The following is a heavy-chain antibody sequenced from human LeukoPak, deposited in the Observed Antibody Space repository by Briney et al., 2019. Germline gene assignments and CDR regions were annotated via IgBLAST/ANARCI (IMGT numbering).Heavy chain of an antibody. Sequence: GGSLRLSCAASGFTFSGSAMHWVRQASGKGLEWVSTISGSGTSAYYADSVKGRSTISRDSSKSTMYLQMNSLSGGDTAVYYCAKNSGSRFGWFDPWGQGTLVTVSS. CDR2: ISGSGTSA. D-gene: IGHD1-26*01. J-gene: IGHJ5*02. CDR3: AKNSGSRFGWFDP. V-gene: IGHV3-23*01. CDR1: GFTFSGSA.